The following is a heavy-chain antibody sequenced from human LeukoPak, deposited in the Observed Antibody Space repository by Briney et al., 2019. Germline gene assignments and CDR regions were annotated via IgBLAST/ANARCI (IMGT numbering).Heavy chain of an antibody. J-gene: IGHJ4*02. V-gene: IGHV3-48*01. D-gene: IGHD6-6*01. Sequence: GGSLRLSCAASGFTFSSYGMNWVRQPPGRGLEWVSYISSSSSNINYADSVKGRFTISRDNAKNSLYLQMNSLRAEDTAVYYCARGGAARPDYWGQGTLVTVSS. CDR3: ARGGAARPDY. CDR1: GFTFSSYG. CDR2: ISSSSSNI.